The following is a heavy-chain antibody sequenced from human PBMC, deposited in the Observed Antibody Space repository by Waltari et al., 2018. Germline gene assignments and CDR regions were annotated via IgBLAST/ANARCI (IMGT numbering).Heavy chain of an antibody. CDR2: INAGNGNT. CDR1: GYTFTSYA. V-gene: IGHV1-3*01. CDR3: ARMFLVAVAGYGMDV. Sequence: QVQLVQSGAEVKKPGASVKISCKASGYTFTSYAMHWVRPAPGQRLEWMGWINAGNGNTMYSQKFQGRVTITRDTSASTAYMELSSLRSEDTAVYYCARMFLVAVAGYGMDVWGQGTTVTVSS. J-gene: IGHJ6*02. D-gene: IGHD6-19*01.